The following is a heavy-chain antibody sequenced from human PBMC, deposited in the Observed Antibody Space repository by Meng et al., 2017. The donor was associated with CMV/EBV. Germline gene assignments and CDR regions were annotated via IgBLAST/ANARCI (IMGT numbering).Heavy chain of an antibody. Sequence: VECVQSGAEVKKPGSAVMVACKASGGTFSSHAISWVRQAPVQGIEWMRGIIPIFGTANNDQKYQGRVTITADESTSTDYMERSSLRSEATAVYYWARKGELAYFDYWCQGTLVTVSS. V-gene: IGHV1-69*12. J-gene: IGHJ4*02. CDR2: IIPIFGTA. CDR1: GGTFSSHA. CDR3: ARKGELAYFDY. D-gene: IGHD1-26*01.